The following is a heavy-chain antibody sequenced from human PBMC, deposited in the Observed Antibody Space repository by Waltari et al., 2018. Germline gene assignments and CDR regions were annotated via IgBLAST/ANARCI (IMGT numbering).Heavy chain of an antibody. CDR2: IWSDGSEQ. Sequence: QMRLVESGGGVVQPGRSLSLSCEASGFIFGDHGMHWVRQAPGKGLQWVATIWSDGSEQKDAGSVKGRMTISRDNGQNALNLQMRGLRVEDTALYYCVRKKAGLMDAFDRWGQGTMVTVSS. CDR1: GFIFGDHG. CDR3: VRKKAGLMDAFDR. J-gene: IGHJ3*01. V-gene: IGHV3-33*01.